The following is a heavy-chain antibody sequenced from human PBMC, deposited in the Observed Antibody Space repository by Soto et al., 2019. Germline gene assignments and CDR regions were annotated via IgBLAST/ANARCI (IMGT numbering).Heavy chain of an antibody. D-gene: IGHD1-1*01. CDR3: ARYNADGDAFDI. J-gene: IGHJ3*02. CDR2: IYYSGST. Sequence: QVQLQESGPGLVKPSETLSLTCTVSGGSISSYYWSWIRQPPGKGLEWIGYIYYSGSTNYNPSLKSRVTLSVDTSKNQFSLKLSSVNAADTAVYYCARYNADGDAFDIWGQGTMVTVSS. CDR1: GGSISSYY. V-gene: IGHV4-59*01.